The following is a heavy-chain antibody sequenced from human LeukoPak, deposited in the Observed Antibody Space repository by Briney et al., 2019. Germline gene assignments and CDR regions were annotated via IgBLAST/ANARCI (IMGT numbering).Heavy chain of an antibody. J-gene: IGHJ4*02. CDR2: IYHSGST. D-gene: IGHD6-19*01. Sequence: SETLSLTCAVSGGSISSSNWWSWVRQPPGKGLEWIGEIYHSGSTNYNPSLKSRVTISVDTSKNQFSLKLSSVTAADTAVYYCARGGSSGWGFDYWGQGTLVTVSS. V-gene: IGHV4-4*02. CDR1: GGSISSSNW. CDR3: ARGGSSGWGFDY.